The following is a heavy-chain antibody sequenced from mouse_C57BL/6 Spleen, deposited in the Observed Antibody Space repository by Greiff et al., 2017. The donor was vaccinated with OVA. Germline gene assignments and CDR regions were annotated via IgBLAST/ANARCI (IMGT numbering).Heavy chain of an antibody. Sequence: VKLQQPGAELVKPGASVKLSCKASGYTFTSYWMQWVKQRPGQGLEWIGEIDPSDSYTNYNQKFKGKATLTVDTSSSTAYMQLSSLTSEDSAVYYCASLTGPYAMDYWGQGTSVTVSS. D-gene: IGHD4-1*01. V-gene: IGHV1-50*01. CDR2: IDPSDSYT. CDR3: ASLTGPYAMDY. CDR1: GYTFTSYW. J-gene: IGHJ4*01.